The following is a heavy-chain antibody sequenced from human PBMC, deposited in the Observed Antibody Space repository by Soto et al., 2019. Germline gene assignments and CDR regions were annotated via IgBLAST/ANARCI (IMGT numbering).Heavy chain of an antibody. CDR1: GYTFTSYG. Sequence: ASVKVSCKASGYTFTSYGISWVRQAPGQGLEWMGWISAYNGNTNYAQKLQGRVTMTTYTSTSTAYMELRSLRSDDTAVYYCARRKLGLRVVIGHFDYWGQGTLVTVSS. V-gene: IGHV1-18*01. CDR3: ARRKLGLRVVIGHFDY. J-gene: IGHJ4*02. CDR2: ISAYNGNT. D-gene: IGHD3-3*01.